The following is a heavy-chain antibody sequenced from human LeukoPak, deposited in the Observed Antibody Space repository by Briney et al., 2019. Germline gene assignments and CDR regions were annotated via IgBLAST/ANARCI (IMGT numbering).Heavy chain of an antibody. CDR1: VYTLTELS. Sequence: ASVKLPCKVSVYTLTELSMHWVRQAPGKGLEWMGGFDLEDDETIYAQKLQGRVTMTEDTSTDTAYMELSSLRSEDTAMYYCATDVETNSANLLFDYWGQGTLVTVPS. CDR2: FDLEDDET. D-gene: IGHD1-1*01. CDR3: ATDVETNSANLLFDY. J-gene: IGHJ4*02. V-gene: IGHV1-24*01.